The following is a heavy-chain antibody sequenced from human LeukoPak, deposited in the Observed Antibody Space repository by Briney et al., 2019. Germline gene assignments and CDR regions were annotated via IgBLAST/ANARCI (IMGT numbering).Heavy chain of an antibody. CDR2: IIGSGGST. J-gene: IGHJ6*02. Sequence: GSLRLSCAASGFTFSSYAMSWVRQAPGKGLEWVSAIIGSGGSTYYADSVKGRFTISRDNSKNTLYLQMNSLRAEDTAVYYCAKESSSWIYYYYYGMDVWGQGTTVTVSS. CDR3: AKESSSWIYYYYYGMDV. CDR1: GFTFSSYA. V-gene: IGHV3-23*01. D-gene: IGHD6-13*01.